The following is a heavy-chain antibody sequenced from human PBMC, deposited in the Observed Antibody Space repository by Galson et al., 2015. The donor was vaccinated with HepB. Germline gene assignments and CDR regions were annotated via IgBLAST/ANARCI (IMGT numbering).Heavy chain of an antibody. CDR1: GITFSNAW. V-gene: IGHV3-15*01. J-gene: IGHJ3*01. CDR2: IKSKTDGGTL. Sequence: SLRLSCAASGITFSNAWMSWVRQAPGKGLEWVGRIKSKTDGGTLDYTAPVEGRFTISRDDSKNRLYLQMSSLKTEDTAIYYCTTATVTNTFDLWGQGTMVTVSS. D-gene: IGHD4-17*01. CDR3: TTATVTNTFDL.